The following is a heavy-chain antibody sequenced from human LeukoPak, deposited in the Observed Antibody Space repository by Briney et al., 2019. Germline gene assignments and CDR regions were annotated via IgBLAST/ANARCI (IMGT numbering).Heavy chain of an antibody. CDR3: ASRWNYGRNYYSDV. D-gene: IGHD1-7*01. Sequence: SETLSHSCAVYGGSFSNYYWSWIRQPPGKGLEWLAEINDSGRANYNPSLMSRATVSLDTSKNQFSLRLTSVTATDTAVYYCASRWNYGRNYYSDVWGKGVTVSVSS. CDR1: GGSFSNYY. J-gene: IGHJ6*03. V-gene: IGHV4-34*01. CDR2: INDSGRA.